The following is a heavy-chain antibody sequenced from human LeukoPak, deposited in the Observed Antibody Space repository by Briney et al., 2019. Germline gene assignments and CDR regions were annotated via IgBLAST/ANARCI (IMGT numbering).Heavy chain of an antibody. J-gene: IGHJ4*02. CDR3: ARGGYDSSGYRIEDY. V-gene: IGHV3-7*01. Sequence: GGFLRLSCAASGFTVSSYGMTWVRQAPGKGLEWVANIKQEGSEKYYVDSVKGRFSISRDNAKNSLYLQINSLRAEDTAVYYCARGGYDSSGYRIEDYWGQGTLVTVSS. CDR1: GFTVSSYG. D-gene: IGHD3-22*01. CDR2: IKQEGSEK.